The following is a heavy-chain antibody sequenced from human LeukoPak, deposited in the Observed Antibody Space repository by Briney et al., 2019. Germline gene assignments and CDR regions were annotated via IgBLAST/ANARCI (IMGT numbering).Heavy chain of an antibody. D-gene: IGHD6-6*01. Sequence: ASVKVSCKASGHTFTGYSMHWVRQAPGQGLEWMGWINPNSGGTNYAQKFQGRVTMTRDTSISTAYMELSRLRSDDTAVYYCARDKLLEYSSSVFDPWGQGTLVTVSS. CDR2: INPNSGGT. CDR1: GHTFTGYS. J-gene: IGHJ5*02. V-gene: IGHV1-2*02. CDR3: ARDKLLEYSSSVFDP.